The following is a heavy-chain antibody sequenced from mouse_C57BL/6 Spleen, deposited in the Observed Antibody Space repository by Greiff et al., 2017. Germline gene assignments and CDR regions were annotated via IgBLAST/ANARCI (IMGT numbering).Heavy chain of an antibody. D-gene: IGHD1-1*01. CDR3: ARTLYVDYFDY. V-gene: IGHV1-82*01. CDR1: GYAFSSSW. CDR2: IYPGDGDT. Sequence: VQRVESGPELVKPGASVKISCKASGYAFSSSWMNWVKQRPGKGLEWIGRIYPGDGDTNYNGKFKGKATLTADKSSSTAYMQLSRLTSVDSAVYFCARTLYVDYFDYWGQGTTLTVSS. J-gene: IGHJ2*01.